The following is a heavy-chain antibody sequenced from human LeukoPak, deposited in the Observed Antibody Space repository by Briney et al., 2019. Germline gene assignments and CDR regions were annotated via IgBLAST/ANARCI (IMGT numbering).Heavy chain of an antibody. D-gene: IGHD3-22*01. J-gene: IGHJ4*02. CDR1: GGSISSYY. CDR3: ARRAYSSGYYYFDY. Sequence: PSETLSLTCTVSGGSISSYYWSWIRQPPGKGLEWIGYISYSGSTNYNPSLKSRVTISVDTSKNQFSLKLTSVTAADTAVYYCARRAYSSGYYYFDYWGQGTLVTVSS. V-gene: IGHV4-59*01. CDR2: ISYSGST.